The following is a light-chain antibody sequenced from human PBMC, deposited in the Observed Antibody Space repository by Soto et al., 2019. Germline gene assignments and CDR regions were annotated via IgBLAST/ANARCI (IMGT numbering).Light chain of an antibody. J-gene: IGLJ2*01. Sequence: QSALTQPPSASGTPGQRVTMSGSGSSSNIGSNSVNWYQHVPGTAPKILIYSDDERHSGVPDRFSGSKSGTSASLAISGLQSEDAADYYCAAWDDNLNGPVFGGGTKLTVL. V-gene: IGLV1-44*01. CDR3: AAWDDNLNGPV. CDR1: SSNIGSNS. CDR2: SDD.